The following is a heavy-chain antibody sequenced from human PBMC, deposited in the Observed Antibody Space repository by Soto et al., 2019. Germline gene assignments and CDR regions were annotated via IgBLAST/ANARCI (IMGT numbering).Heavy chain of an antibody. CDR1: GFSFSNFG. D-gene: IGHD3-3*01. J-gene: IGHJ4*02. Sequence: QVQLVESGGGVVQPGRSLRLSCAASGFSFSNFGMHWVRQAPGKGMEWLAVISFDGSDKKYADSVNGRFTVSRDNSKNTLYLQMSSLGGDDTAVYYCAKCVSVFGVILGPNGLIDSWGQGTLVTVSS. CDR3: AKCVSVFGVILGPNGLIDS. V-gene: IGHV3-30*18. CDR2: ISFDGSDK.